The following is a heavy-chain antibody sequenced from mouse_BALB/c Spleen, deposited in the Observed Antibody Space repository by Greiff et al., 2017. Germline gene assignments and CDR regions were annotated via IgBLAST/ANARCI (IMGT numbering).Heavy chain of an antibody. Sequence: VQVVESGAELAKPGASVKMSCKASGYTFTSYWMHWVKQRPGQGLEWIGYINPSTGYTEYNQKFKDKATLTADKSSSTAYMQLSSLTSEDSAVYYCARFKGNFLYFDYWGQGTTLTVSS. CDR3: ARFKGNFLYFDY. CDR1: GYTFTSYW. CDR2: INPSTGYT. J-gene: IGHJ2*01. V-gene: IGHV1-7*01. D-gene: IGHD2-1*01.